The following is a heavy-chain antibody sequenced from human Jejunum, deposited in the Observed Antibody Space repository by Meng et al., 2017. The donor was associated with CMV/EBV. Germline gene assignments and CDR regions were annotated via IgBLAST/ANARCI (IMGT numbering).Heavy chain of an antibody. D-gene: IGHD6-13*01. V-gene: IGHV4-38-2*02. Sequence: SGYSISSGYYWGWIRQAPGRGLDWIGNVYHSGATYYNPSLKSRVTMSVDTSKNQFSLKLDSVTAADTAVYFCARARSTTWYQDYWGQGTQVTVSS. J-gene: IGHJ4*02. CDR2: VYHSGAT. CDR3: ARARSTTWYQDY. CDR1: GYSISSGYY.